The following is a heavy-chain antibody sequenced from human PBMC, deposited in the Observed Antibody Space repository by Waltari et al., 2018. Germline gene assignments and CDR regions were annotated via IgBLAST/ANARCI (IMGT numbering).Heavy chain of an antibody. D-gene: IGHD3-10*01. V-gene: IGHV4-38-2*02. CDR1: SYSIKSRYF. CDR2: ISHSGST. J-gene: IGHJ5*02. Sequence: QVQLQESGPGPARPSVTLSLTCVAPSYSIKSRYFWGWIRQPPGKGLQWIGSISHSGSTYYNPSLKSRVTWAVDTSKNQFALKVTSVTAADTATYYCVRDLGGSGNSWFDAWGQGSLVIVSS. CDR3: VRDLGGSGNSWFDA.